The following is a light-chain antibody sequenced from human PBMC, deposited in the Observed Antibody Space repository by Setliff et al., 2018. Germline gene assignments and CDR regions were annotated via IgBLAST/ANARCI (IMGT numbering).Light chain of an antibody. CDR3: LLYCGATAI. CDR1: TGAVTNSHY. V-gene: IGLV7-46*01. CDR2: DTS. Sequence: QAVVTQEASLTVSPGGTVTLTCGSSTGAVTNSHYPYWFQQKPGQAPRTLIYDTSIRHSRTPARFSGSLLGGKAALTLSGAQPEDEAEYFCLLYCGATAIFGGGTK. J-gene: IGLJ2*01.